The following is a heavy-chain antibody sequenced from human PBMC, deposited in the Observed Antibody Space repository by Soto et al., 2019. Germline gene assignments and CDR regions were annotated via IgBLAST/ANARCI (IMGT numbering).Heavy chain of an antibody. D-gene: IGHD5-18*01. Sequence: LRLSCAASGFTSSSYAMSWVRQAPGKGLEWVSAISGSGGSTYYADSVKGRFTISRDNSKNTLYLQMNSLRAEDTAVYYCAKDRKGYSYGLIYYYGMDVWGQGTTVTVSS. V-gene: IGHV3-23*01. CDR3: AKDRKGYSYGLIYYYGMDV. J-gene: IGHJ6*02. CDR2: ISGSGGST. CDR1: GFTSSSYA.